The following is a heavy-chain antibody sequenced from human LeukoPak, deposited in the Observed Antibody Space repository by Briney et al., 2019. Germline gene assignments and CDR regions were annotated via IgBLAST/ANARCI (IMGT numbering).Heavy chain of an antibody. CDR1: GYTFTGYY. V-gene: IGHV1-2*02. Sequence: ASVKVSCKASGYTFTGYYMHWVQQAPGQGLEWMGWINPNSGGTNYAQKFQGRVTMTRDTSISTAYMELSRLRSDDTAVYYCARAYSSSLFDYYYYYYMDVWGKGTTVTVSS. D-gene: IGHD6-6*01. CDR3: ARAYSSSLFDYYYYYYMDV. CDR2: INPNSGGT. J-gene: IGHJ6*03.